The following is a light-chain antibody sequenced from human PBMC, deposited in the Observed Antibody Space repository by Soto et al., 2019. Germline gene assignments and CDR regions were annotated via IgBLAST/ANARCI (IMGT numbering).Light chain of an antibody. CDR2: DAS. CDR1: QSVSSY. V-gene: IGKV3-11*01. Sequence: EIVLTQSPGTLSLSPGERATLSCRASQSVSSYLVWYQQKPGQAPRLLIYDASNRATGIPARFSGSGSGTDFTLTISSLEPEDFAGYYCQQRDNGLTFGGGTKVEIK. CDR3: QQRDNGLT. J-gene: IGKJ4*01.